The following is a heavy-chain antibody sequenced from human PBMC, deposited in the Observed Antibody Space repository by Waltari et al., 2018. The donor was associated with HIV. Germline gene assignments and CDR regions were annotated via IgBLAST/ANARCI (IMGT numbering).Heavy chain of an antibody. V-gene: IGHV3-21*02. CDR3: ARDSRGSTWSLNWFDP. J-gene: IGHJ5*02. Sequence: EVQLVESGGGPVKPGESLRPSCVTSGFIFNTYSMNWVRQAPGKGSGWVASISSSCNFKHYADAVKGRFTSSRDNAENSLYLQMNGLRAEDTAIYYCARDSRGSTWSLNWFDPWGQGTLVTVSS. CDR1: GFIFNTYS. CDR2: ISSSCNFK. D-gene: IGHD6-6*01.